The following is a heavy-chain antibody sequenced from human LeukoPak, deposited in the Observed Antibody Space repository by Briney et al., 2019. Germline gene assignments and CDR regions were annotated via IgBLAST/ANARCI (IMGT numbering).Heavy chain of an antibody. CDR2: ISSSSSYI. CDR1: GFTFSSYS. D-gene: IGHD3-22*01. Sequence: GGSLRLSCAASGFTFSSYSMNWVRQAPGKGLEWVSSISSSSSYIYYAGSMKGRFTISRDNAKNSLYLQMNSLRAEDTAVYYCARDLGQYYDTSDNWFDPWGQGTLVTVSS. CDR3: ARDLGQYYDTSDNWFDP. J-gene: IGHJ5*02. V-gene: IGHV3-21*01.